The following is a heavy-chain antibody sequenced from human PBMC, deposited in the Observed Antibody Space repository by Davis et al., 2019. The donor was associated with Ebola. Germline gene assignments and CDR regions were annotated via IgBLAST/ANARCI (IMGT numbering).Heavy chain of an antibody. CDR2: IYRGGST. CDR3: ARVLLWFGEDSGAQYYFDY. V-gene: IGHV3-53*04. D-gene: IGHD3-10*01. J-gene: IGHJ4*02. Sequence: GESLKISCAASGFTVSSHQMSWVRQAPGKGLEWVSVIYRGGSTYYADSVKGRFTISRHNSKNTLYLQMNSLGAEDTAVYYCARVLLWFGEDSGAQYYFDYWGQGTLVTVSS. CDR1: GFTVSSHQ.